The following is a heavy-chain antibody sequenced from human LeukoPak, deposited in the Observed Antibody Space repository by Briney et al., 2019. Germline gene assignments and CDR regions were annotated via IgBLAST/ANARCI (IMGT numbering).Heavy chain of an antibody. D-gene: IGHD4-17*01. Sequence: ASVKVSCKASGYTFTGYYIHWVRQTPGQGLEWMGWINPNSGGTNYAQKFQGRVTMTRDTSITTAYMELSRLRSDDTAVYYCARGDYAVGLDYWGQGTLVTVSS. V-gene: IGHV1-2*02. J-gene: IGHJ4*02. CDR3: ARGDYAVGLDY. CDR1: GYTFTGYY. CDR2: INPNSGGT.